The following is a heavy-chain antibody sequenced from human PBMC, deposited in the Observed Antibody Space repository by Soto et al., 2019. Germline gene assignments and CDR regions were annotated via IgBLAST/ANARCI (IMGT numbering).Heavy chain of an antibody. Sequence: SETLSLTCTVSGGSLSSGGYYWSWFREHPGKGLEWIWYIYYSGSTYYNPSLKSRVTISVDTSKNQFSLKLSSVTAADTAVYYCVRGGSGSPDAFDIWGKAPMVTVSS. D-gene: IGHD3-22*01. J-gene: IGHJ3*02. V-gene: IGHV4-31*03. CDR2: IYYSGST. CDR1: GGSLSSGGYY. CDR3: VRGGSGSPDAFDI.